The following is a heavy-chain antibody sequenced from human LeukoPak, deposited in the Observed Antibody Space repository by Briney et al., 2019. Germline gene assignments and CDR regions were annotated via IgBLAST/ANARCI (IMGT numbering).Heavy chain of an antibody. D-gene: IGHD4-17*01. CDR1: GGSISSGGYY. J-gene: IGHJ4*02. CDR3: ARATDGEIDY. V-gene: IGHV4-31*03. Sequence: PSQTLSLTCTVSGGSISSGGYYWSWIRQHPGKGLEWIGYIYYSGSTYYNPSLKSRVTISVDTSKNQFSLKLSSVTAADTAVHYCARATDGEIDYWGQGTLVTVSS. CDR2: IYYSGST.